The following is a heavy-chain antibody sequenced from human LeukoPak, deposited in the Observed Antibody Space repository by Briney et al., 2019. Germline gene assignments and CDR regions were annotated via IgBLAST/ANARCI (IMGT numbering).Heavy chain of an antibody. Sequence: SVKVSCKASGGTFSSYAISWVRQAPGQGLEWMGRIIPILGIANYAQKFQGRVTITADKSTSTAYMELSSLRSEDTAVYYCARDYYGSGSSFDYWGQGTLVTVSS. CDR1: GGTFSSYA. CDR3: ARDYYGSGSSFDY. CDR2: IIPILGIA. V-gene: IGHV1-69*04. D-gene: IGHD3-10*01. J-gene: IGHJ4*02.